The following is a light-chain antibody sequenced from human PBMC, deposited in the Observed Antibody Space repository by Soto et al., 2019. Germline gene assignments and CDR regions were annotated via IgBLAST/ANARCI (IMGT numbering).Light chain of an antibody. J-gene: IGKJ5*01. V-gene: IGKV1-39*01. Sequence: DIQMTQSPSSLSASVGDRVTITCRASQSISSYLNWYQQKPGKAPKLLTYAASSLQSGVPSRFSGSGSGTDFTLTISSLQPEDFATYYCQQSYGFGQGTRLEIK. CDR2: AAS. CDR3: QQSYG. CDR1: QSISSY.